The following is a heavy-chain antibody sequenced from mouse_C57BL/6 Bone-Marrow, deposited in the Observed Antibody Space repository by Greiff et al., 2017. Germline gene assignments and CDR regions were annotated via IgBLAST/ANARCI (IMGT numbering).Heavy chain of an antibody. Sequence: QVQLQQPGAELVRPGSSVKLSCKASGYTFTSYWMDWVKQRPGQGLEWIGNIYPSDSETHYNQKFKDKATVTVDKSSSTAYMQLSSLTSEDSAVYYCARWSHFAYWGQGTLVTVSA. J-gene: IGHJ3*01. CDR1: GYTFTSYW. CDR3: ARWSHFAY. CDR2: IYPSDSET. V-gene: IGHV1-61*01.